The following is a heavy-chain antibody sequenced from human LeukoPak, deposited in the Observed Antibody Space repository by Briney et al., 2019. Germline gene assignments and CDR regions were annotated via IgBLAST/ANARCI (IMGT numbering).Heavy chain of an antibody. D-gene: IGHD3-22*01. CDR3: ARQYHYDSSGYPYAFEI. V-gene: IGHV5-10-1*01. CDR1: GYRFASYW. J-gene: IGHJ3*02. CDR2: IDPSDSHT. Sequence: GESLRISCKGSGYRFASYWISWVRQMPGKGLEWRGRIDPSDSHTNYSPSFQGHVTISGDKSISTAYLQWSSLKASDTAMYYCARQYHYDSSGYPYAFEIWGPGTLVTVSS.